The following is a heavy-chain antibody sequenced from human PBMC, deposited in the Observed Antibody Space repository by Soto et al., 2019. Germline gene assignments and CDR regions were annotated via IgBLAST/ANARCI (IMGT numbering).Heavy chain of an antibody. Sequence: SVKVSCKACRGSFSSYAISWVRQAPGQGLEWMGGIIPIFGTANYAQKFQGRVTITADESTSTAYMELSSLRSEDTAVYYCAREITMRRMGMDVWGQGTTVTVSS. CDR2: IIPIFGTA. V-gene: IGHV1-69*13. CDR3: AREITMRRMGMDV. D-gene: IGHD3-3*01. CDR1: RGSFSSYA. J-gene: IGHJ6*02.